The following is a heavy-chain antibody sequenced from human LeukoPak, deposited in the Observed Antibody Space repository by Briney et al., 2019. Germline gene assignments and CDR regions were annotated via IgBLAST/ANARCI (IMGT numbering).Heavy chain of an antibody. D-gene: IGHD3-10*01. CDR3: ASEDYGSGSVDY. CDR2: IIPIFGTA. CDR1: GGTFSSYA. J-gene: IGHJ4*02. Sequence: SVKVSCKASGGTFSSYAISWVRQAPGQGLEWMGGIIPIFGTASSAQRFQGRVTMTRDMSTSTVYMELSSLRSEDTAVYYCASEDYGSGSVDYWGQGTLVTVSS. V-gene: IGHV1-69*05.